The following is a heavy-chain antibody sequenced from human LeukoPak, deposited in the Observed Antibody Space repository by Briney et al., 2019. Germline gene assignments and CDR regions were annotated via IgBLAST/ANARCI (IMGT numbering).Heavy chain of an antibody. CDR3: AKDRYYYDSSGYSPFDY. D-gene: IGHD3-22*01. CDR1: GFTFSSYS. V-gene: IGHV3-21*04. CDR2: ISSSSYI. Sequence: GGSLRLSCAASGFTFSSYSMNWVRQAPGKGLEWVSSISSSSYIYYADSVKGRFTISRDNAKNSLYLQMNSLRAEDTAVYYCAKDRYYYDSSGYSPFDYWGQGTLVTVSS. J-gene: IGHJ4*02.